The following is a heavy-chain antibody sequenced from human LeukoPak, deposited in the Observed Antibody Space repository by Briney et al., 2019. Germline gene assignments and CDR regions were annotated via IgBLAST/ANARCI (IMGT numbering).Heavy chain of an antibody. Sequence: HTGESLRLSCVLSGLTFSDAWMSWVRQAPGKGLEWVSAISGSGGSTYYADSVKGRFTISRDNSKNTLYLQMNSLRAEDTAVYYCAKEPGRMVRANRGGFDYWGQGTLVTVSS. J-gene: IGHJ4*02. CDR2: ISGSGGST. CDR3: AKEPGRMVRANRGGFDY. D-gene: IGHD3-10*01. V-gene: IGHV3-23*01. CDR1: GLTFSDAW.